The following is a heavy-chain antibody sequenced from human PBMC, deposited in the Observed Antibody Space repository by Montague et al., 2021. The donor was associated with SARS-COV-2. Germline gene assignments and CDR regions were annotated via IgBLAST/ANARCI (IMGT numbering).Heavy chain of an antibody. Sequence: SETLSLTCTVSGGSISSSSYYWGWIRQPPGKGLEWIGSIYYSGSTYYNPSLKSRVTISVDTSKNQFSLKLSSVTAADTAVYYCARHGKTRIAMIVVVIGYFGCGGRGTLVTVSS. CDR1: GGSISSSSYY. CDR2: IYYSGST. D-gene: IGHD3-22*01. V-gene: IGHV4-39*01. CDR3: ARHGKTRIAMIVVVIGYFGC. J-gene: IGHJ4*02.